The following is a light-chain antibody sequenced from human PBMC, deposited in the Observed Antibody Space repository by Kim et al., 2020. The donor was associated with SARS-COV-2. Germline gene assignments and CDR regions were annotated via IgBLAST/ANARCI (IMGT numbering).Light chain of an antibody. J-gene: IGKJ1*01. CDR2: KTS. Sequence: DIQMTQSPSTVSASVGDRVTITCRASQSINTWLAWYQQKPGKAPKFLIFKTSTLESGVPSRFSGSGSGTEFTLTITSLQPDDSATYYCQQYYSYLWTFGQGTKVDIK. CDR1: QSINTW. V-gene: IGKV1-5*03. CDR3: QQYYSYLWT.